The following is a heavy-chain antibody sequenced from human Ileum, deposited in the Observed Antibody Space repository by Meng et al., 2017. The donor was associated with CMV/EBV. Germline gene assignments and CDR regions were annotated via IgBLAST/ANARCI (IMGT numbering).Heavy chain of an antibody. CDR2: VSGIGGGT. V-gene: IGHV3-23*01. D-gene: IGHD3-22*01. J-gene: IGHJ4*02. CDR1: FFFSHFA. CDR3: AKAGRLYSDSSDFYYDY. Sequence: FFFSHFALSWVRRAPGKGLEYVSTVSGIGGGTDYTDSVKGRFTISRDNSKNTVYLQMDSLRAEDTAVYFCAKAGRLYSDSSDFYYDYWGQGTLVTVSS.